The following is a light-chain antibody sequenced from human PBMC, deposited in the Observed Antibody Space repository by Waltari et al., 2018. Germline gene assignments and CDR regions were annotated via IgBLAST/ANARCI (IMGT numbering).Light chain of an antibody. CDR1: QSISSW. V-gene: IGKV1-5*03. CDR3: QQYNSYSFT. Sequence: DIQMTQSPSTLSASVGDRVTITCRASQSISSWLAWYQQKPGKARKLLVYKASSLESGVPSRFSGSGSGTEFTLTISSLQPDDFATYYCQQYNSYSFTFGPGTKVDIK. J-gene: IGKJ3*01. CDR2: KAS.